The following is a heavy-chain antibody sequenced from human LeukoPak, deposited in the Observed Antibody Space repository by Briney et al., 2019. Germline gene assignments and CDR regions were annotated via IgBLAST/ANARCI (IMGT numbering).Heavy chain of an antibody. CDR2: IGASDGTT. Sequence: GGSLRLSCAASGFTFSNRSMSWVRQAPGKGLEWVSTIGASDGTTYYADSVKGRFTISRDNTKNTLYLQMNSLRAEDTAIYYCAKLLPNWGQGTLVTVSS. CDR1: GFTFSNRS. CDR3: AKLLPN. V-gene: IGHV3-23*01. J-gene: IGHJ4*02.